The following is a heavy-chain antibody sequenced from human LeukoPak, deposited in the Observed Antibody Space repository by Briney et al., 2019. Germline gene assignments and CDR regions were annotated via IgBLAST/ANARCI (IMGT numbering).Heavy chain of an antibody. D-gene: IGHD6-6*01. J-gene: IGHJ4*02. Sequence: GESLKIFCQSFGYSFKTYWVGLVPQMPGKGLEWMGIIYPGDSTTRYSPSFQGQVTISDDKTTSTVHMQRRSLKASDTDMYYCARQGSIATFAWAYCGQGTLVTVPS. CDR1: GYSFKTYW. V-gene: IGHV5-51*01. CDR2: IYPGDSTT. CDR3: ARQGSIATFAWAY.